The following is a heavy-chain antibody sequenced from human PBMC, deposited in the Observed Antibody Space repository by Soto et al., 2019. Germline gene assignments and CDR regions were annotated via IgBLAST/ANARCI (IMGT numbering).Heavy chain of an antibody. D-gene: IGHD1-7*01. V-gene: IGHV4-31*03. J-gene: IGHJ6*02. CDR1: GCSISSGVYY. CDR3: AREHYNWNYVTLAYGMDV. Sequence: PSETLSLTCTVSGCSISSGVYYCSWIRQHPGKGLEWIGYIYYSGSTYYNPSLKSRVTISVDTSKNQFSLKLSSVTAADTAVYYCAREHYNWNYVTLAYGMDVWGQGTTVTVSS. CDR2: IYYSGST.